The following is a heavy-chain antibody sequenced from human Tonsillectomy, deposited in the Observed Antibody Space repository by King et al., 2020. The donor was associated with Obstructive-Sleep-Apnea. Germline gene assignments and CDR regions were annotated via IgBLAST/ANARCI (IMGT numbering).Heavy chain of an antibody. Sequence: QLQESGPGLVKPSETLSLTCTVSGGSISSSSYYWGWIRQPPGKGLEWIGSIYYSGSTYYNPSLKSRVTISVDTSKNQFSLKLSSVTAADTAVYYCARSDTAMAFDYWGQGTLVTVSS. D-gene: IGHD5-18*01. CDR1: GGSISSSSYY. CDR3: ARSDTAMAFDY. J-gene: IGHJ4*02. CDR2: IYYSGST. V-gene: IGHV4-39*07.